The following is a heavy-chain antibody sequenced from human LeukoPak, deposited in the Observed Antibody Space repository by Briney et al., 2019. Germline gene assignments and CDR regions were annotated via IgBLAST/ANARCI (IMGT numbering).Heavy chain of an antibody. CDR2: ITTSGGST. CDR1: GFTFSSYA. V-gene: IGHV3-23*01. Sequence: GGSLRLSCAASGFTFSSYAMSWVRQAPGEGLEWVSSITTSGGSTYYADSVKGRFTISRDNAKNSLYLQMSSLRAEDTAVYYCARDLQSRGSSDYWGQGTLVTVSS. J-gene: IGHJ4*02. D-gene: IGHD1-26*01. CDR3: ARDLQSRGSSDY.